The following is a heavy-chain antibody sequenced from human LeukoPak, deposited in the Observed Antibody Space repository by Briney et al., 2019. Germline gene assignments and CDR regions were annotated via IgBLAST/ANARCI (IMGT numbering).Heavy chain of an antibody. CDR3: ARDQRRSNCSGGSCYWFDP. CDR1: GGSISSGGYY. V-gene: IGHV4-31*03. D-gene: IGHD2-15*01. CDR2: IYYSGST. Sequence: TLSLTCTVSGGSISSGGYYWSWIRQHPGKGLEWIGYIYYSGSTYYNPSLKSRVTISVDTSKNQFSLKLSSVTAADTAVYHCARDQRRSNCSGGSCYWFDPWGQGTLVTVSS. J-gene: IGHJ5*02.